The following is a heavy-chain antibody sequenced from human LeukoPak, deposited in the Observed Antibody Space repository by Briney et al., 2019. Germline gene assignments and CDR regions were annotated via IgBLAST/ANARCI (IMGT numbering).Heavy chain of an antibody. CDR1: GYTFTSYD. J-gene: IGHJ5*02. CDR2: MKPNSGNT. CDR3: ARRSLYYDYVWGSYRPNDNWFDP. V-gene: IGHV1-8*01. Sequence: ASVKVSCKASGYTFTSYDINWVRQATGQGLEWMGWMKPNSGNTGYAQKFQGRVTMTRNTSISTAYMELSSLRSEDTAVYYCARRSLYYDYVWGSYRPNDNWFDPWGQGTLVTVSS. D-gene: IGHD3-16*02.